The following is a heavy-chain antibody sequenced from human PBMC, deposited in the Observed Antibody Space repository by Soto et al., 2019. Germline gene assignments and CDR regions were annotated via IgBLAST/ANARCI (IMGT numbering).Heavy chain of an antibody. J-gene: IGHJ6*02. D-gene: IGHD5-12*01. CDR2: IYSDGST. Sequence: EVQLVESGGGLVQPGGSLRLSCAASGFTVSSDYMNWVRQAPGKGLEWVSVIYSDGSTYYADSVKGRFTISRDNSKNTLYLQMNSLRAEDTAVYHCARDPRYRNGMDVWGQGTTVTVSS. CDR3: ARDPRYRNGMDV. V-gene: IGHV3-66*01. CDR1: GFTVSSDY.